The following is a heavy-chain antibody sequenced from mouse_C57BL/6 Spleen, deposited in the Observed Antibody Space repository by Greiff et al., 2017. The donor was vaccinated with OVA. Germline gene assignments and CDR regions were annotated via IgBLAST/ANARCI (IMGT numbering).Heavy chain of an antibody. V-gene: IGHV1-54*01. Sequence: VQLQQSGAELVRPGTSVKVSCKASGYAFTNYLIEWVKQRPGQGLEWIGVINPGSGGTNYNEKFKGKATLTADKSASTAYMQLSSLTSADSAVYFGARDYYGSSYGDYFDYWGQGTTLTVSS. CDR2: INPGSGGT. D-gene: IGHD1-1*01. J-gene: IGHJ2*01. CDR1: GYAFTNYL. CDR3: ARDYYGSSYGDYFDY.